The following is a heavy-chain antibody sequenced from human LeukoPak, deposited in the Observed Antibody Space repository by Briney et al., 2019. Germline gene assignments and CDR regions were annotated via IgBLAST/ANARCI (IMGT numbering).Heavy chain of an antibody. Sequence: ASVKVSFKASGYTFTGYYMHWVRQAPGQGLEWMGWINPNNGDTNFAQKFQGRVAVTRDTSMNTVYMELSSLRSDDTAVYYCARRGYEFSDLDNWGQGTLVTVSS. J-gene: IGHJ4*02. CDR1: GYTFTGYY. CDR3: ARRGYEFSDLDN. CDR2: INPNNGDT. V-gene: IGHV1-2*02. D-gene: IGHD3/OR15-3a*01.